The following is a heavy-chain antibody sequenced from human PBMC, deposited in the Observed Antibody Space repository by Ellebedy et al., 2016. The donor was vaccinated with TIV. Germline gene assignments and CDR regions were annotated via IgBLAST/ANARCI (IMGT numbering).Heavy chain of an antibody. CDR2: IWSDGSIK. J-gene: IGHJ6*02. CDR3: AREVVGGQGDMDV. Sequence: GESLKISCAASGFTFSNYPMHWVRQAPGKGLEWVAVIWSDGSIKYYTDSVKGRFTLSRDNSKNTLYLQMNSLRAEDTAVYYCAREVVGGQGDMDVWGQGTTVTVSS. CDR1: GFTFSNYP. V-gene: IGHV3-33*01. D-gene: IGHD2-15*01.